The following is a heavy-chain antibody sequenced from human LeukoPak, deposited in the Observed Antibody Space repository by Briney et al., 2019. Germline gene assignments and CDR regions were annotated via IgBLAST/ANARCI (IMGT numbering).Heavy chain of an antibody. J-gene: IGHJ4*02. CDR2: IRSKANNYAT. V-gene: IGHV3-73*01. D-gene: IGHD3-22*01. CDR1: GFTFSGSA. CDR3: ARRYDSSRAHDY. Sequence: GGSLRLSCAASGFTFSGSAIHWVRQASGKGLEWVGRIRSKANNYATAYAESVKGRFTISRDDSKNTAYLQMNSLKAEDTAVYYCARRYDSSRAHDYWGQGTLVTVSS.